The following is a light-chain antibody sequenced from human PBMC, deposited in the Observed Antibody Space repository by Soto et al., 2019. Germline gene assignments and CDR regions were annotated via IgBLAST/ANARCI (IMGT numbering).Light chain of an antibody. CDR1: QSINTW. Sequence: DIQMAQSPSTLSASVGDRVIITCRASQSINTWLAWFQQKPGTAPKVLIYKASTLESGVPSRFSGSGSGTEFTLTISSLQPDDFATYYCQQYNRYPLTFGGGTKVEIK. CDR2: KAS. CDR3: QQYNRYPLT. J-gene: IGKJ4*01. V-gene: IGKV1-5*03.